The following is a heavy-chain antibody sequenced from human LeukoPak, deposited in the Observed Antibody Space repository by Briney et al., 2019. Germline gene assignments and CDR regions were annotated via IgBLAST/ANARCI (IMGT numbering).Heavy chain of an antibody. J-gene: IGHJ3*02. CDR2: ISSSSSYI. D-gene: IGHD4-17*01. V-gene: IGHV3-21*01. CDR3: ARDRASLRGAFDI. CDR1: GFTFSSYS. Sequence: GRSLRLSCAASGFTFSSYSMNWVRQAPGKGLEWVSSISSSSSYIYYADSVKGRFTISRDNAKNSLYLQMNSLRAEDTAVYYCARDRASLRGAFDIWGQGTMVTVSS.